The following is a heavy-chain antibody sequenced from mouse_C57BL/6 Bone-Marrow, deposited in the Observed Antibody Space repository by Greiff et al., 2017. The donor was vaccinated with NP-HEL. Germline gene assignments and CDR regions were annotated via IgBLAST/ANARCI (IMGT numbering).Heavy chain of an antibody. CDR1: GYAFRSYW. CDR2: IYPGDGDT. V-gene: IGHV1-80*01. D-gene: IGHD2-4*01. Sequence: QVQLKESGAELVKPGASVKISCKASGYAFRSYWMNWVKQRPGQGLEWIGQIYPGDGDTNYNGQFKGKATLTADKSSSTAYMQLSSLSSEDAAVYVGARSPYDYRAMDYWGQGTSVTVSS. J-gene: IGHJ4*01. CDR3: ARSPYDYRAMDY.